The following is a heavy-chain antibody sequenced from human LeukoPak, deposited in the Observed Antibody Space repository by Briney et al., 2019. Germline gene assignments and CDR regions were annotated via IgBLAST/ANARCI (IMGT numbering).Heavy chain of an antibody. J-gene: IGHJ4*02. CDR3: ARDAGYGGNSDY. Sequence: GGSLRLSCAASGFTFNMYWMTWVRQAPGRGLESVAYINKDGSDKYYVDSVKGRFTVSRDNAKNPLYLQMNSLRAEDTAVYYCARDAGYGGNSDYWGQGTLVTVSS. V-gene: IGHV3-7*01. CDR1: GFTFNMYW. D-gene: IGHD4-23*01. CDR2: INKDGSDK.